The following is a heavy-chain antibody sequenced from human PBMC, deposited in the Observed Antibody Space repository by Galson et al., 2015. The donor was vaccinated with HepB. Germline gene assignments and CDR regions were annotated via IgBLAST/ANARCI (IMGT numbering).Heavy chain of an antibody. CDR3: ARQGWRVLMVYAPPNWFDP. V-gene: IGHV4-39*01. CDR2: IYYSGST. J-gene: IGHJ5*02. D-gene: IGHD2-8*01. Sequence: RQPPGKGLEWIGSIYYSGSTYYNPSLKSRVTISVDTSKNQFSLKLSSVTAADTAVYYCARQGWRVLMVYAPPNWFDPWGQGTLVTVSS.